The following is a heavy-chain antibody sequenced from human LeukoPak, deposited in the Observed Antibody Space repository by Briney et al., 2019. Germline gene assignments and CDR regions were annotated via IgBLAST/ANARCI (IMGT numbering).Heavy chain of an antibody. D-gene: IGHD4-17*01. CDR1: GFTFSNYG. CDR3: AKGYGDYGWYFDL. J-gene: IGHJ2*01. CDR2: ISYDGSGK. Sequence: QTGGSQRLSCVVSGFTFSNYGMHWVRQAPGQGLEWVAVISYDGSGKYYADSWKGRFTISRDNSKNTLYLQMNSLRVEDTAVYYCAKGYGDYGWYFDLWGRGSLVTVSS. V-gene: IGHV3-30*18.